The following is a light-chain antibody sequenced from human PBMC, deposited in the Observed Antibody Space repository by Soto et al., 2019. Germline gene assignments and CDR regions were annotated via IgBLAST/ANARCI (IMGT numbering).Light chain of an antibody. CDR3: QQYGSSPVT. CDR1: QSVSSSY. V-gene: IGKV3-20*01. CDR2: AAS. J-gene: IGKJ1*01. Sequence: EIVLTQSPGTLPLSPGERAIVSCRVSQSVSSSYLAWYQQKPGQAPRLLIYAASSMAAGIPDRFSGSGSGTDFTLTINRLEPEDFAVYYCQQYGSSPVTFGQGTKVDNK.